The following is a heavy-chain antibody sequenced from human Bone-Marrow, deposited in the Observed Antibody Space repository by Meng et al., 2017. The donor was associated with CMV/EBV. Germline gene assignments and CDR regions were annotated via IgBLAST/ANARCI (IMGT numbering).Heavy chain of an antibody. CDR2: MNPNSGNT. Sequence: ASVKVSCKASGYTFTSYDINWVRQATGQGLEWMGWMNPNSGNTGYAQKCQGRVTMTRNTSRSTAYMELSSLRAEDTAVYYCARVEYSSSSGRNRNYYYYYGMDVWGQGTTVTVSS. CDR1: GYTFTSYD. D-gene: IGHD6-6*01. J-gene: IGHJ6*02. CDR3: ARVEYSSSSGRNRNYYYYYGMDV. V-gene: IGHV1-8*02.